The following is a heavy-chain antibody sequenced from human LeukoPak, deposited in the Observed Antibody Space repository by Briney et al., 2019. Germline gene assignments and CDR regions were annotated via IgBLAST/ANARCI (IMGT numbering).Heavy chain of an antibody. J-gene: IGHJ6*02. CDR3: ARVVGVPYDFWSGFYNYGMDV. CDR2: IYHSGST. D-gene: IGHD3-3*01. CDR1: GGSISSSFYY. Sequence: SETLSLTCTVSGGSISSSFYYWGWIRQPPGKGLEWIGSIYHSGSTNYNPSLKSRVTISVDTSKNQFSLKLSSVTAADTAVYYCARVVGVPYDFWSGFYNYGMDVWGQGTTVTVSS. V-gene: IGHV4-39*07.